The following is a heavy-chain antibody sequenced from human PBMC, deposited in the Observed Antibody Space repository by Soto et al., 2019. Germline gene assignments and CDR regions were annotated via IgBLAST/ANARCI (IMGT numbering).Heavy chain of an antibody. CDR1: GFTISNYA. CDR3: AKDQGSSWYEIDY. V-gene: IGHV3-23*01. Sequence: EVQLLESGGGLVQPGGSLRLSCAASGFTISNYAVTWVRQAPGKGLEWVSTISGSGGSTYYADSVKGLFTISRDNSKNTLYLQMNSLRAEDTAVYYCAKDQGSSWYEIDYWGQGTLVTVSS. J-gene: IGHJ4*02. CDR2: ISGSGGST. D-gene: IGHD6-13*01.